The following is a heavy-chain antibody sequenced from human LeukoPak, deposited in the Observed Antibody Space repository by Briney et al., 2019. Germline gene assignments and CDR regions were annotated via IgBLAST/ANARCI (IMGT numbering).Heavy chain of an antibody. CDR1: GGSISSGSYY. CDR2: IYTSGST. CDR3: GRGNTMVRGVPNFDY. Sequence: PSETLSLTCTVSGGSISSGSYYWSWIRQPAGKGLEWIGRIYTSGSTNYNPSLKSRVTISVDTSKNQFSLKLSSVTAADTAVYYCGRGNTMVRGVPNFDYWGQGTLVTVSS. V-gene: IGHV4-61*02. J-gene: IGHJ4*02. D-gene: IGHD3-10*01.